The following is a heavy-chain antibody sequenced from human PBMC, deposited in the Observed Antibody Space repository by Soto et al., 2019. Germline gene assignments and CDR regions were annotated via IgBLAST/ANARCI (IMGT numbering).Heavy chain of an antibody. Sequence: SVKVSCKASGFTFTSSAVQWVRQARGQRLEWIGWIVVGSGNTNYAQKFQERVTITRDMSTSTAYMELSSLRSEDTAVYYCAAGHFITMIVLYGMDVWGQGTTVTVSS. J-gene: IGHJ6*02. D-gene: IGHD3-22*01. V-gene: IGHV1-58*01. CDR1: GFTFTSSA. CDR3: AAGHFITMIVLYGMDV. CDR2: IVVGSGNT.